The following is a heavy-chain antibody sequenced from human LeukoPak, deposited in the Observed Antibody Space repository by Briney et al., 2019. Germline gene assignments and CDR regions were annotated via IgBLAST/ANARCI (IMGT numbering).Heavy chain of an antibody. CDR1: GFTFSSYT. CDR3: ARDLEEYCSGGSCSLFDY. D-gene: IGHD2-15*01. J-gene: IGHJ4*02. V-gene: IGHV3-21*01. CDR2: ISGSSSYI. Sequence: GGSLRLSCAASGFTFSSYTMNWVRQAPGKGLEWVSSISGSSSYIYYADSVKGRSTISRHNAKNSLYLQMNSLRAEDTAVYYCARDLEEYCSGGSCSLFDYWGQGTLVTVSS.